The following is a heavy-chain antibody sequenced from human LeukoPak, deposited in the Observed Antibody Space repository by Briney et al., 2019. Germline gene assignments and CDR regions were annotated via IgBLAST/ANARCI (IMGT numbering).Heavy chain of an antibody. J-gene: IGHJ4*02. CDR1: GGSISSYY. CDR2: IYYSGST. Sequence: PSETLSLTCTVSGGSISSYYWSWIRQPPGKGLEWIGYIYYSGSTNYNPSLKSRVTISVDTSKNQFSQKLSSVTAADTAVYYCARDYGGSFDYWGQGTLVTVSS. CDR3: ARDYGGSFDY. V-gene: IGHV4-59*08. D-gene: IGHD4-23*01.